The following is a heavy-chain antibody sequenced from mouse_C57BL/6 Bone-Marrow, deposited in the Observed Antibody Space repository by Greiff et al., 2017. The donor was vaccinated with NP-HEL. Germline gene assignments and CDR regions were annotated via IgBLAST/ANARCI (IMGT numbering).Heavy chain of an antibody. J-gene: IGHJ3*01. CDR2: IWSDGST. CDR3: ARQGELPYYSNYEFAY. V-gene: IGHV2-6-1*01. CDR1: GFSLTSYG. D-gene: IGHD2-5*01. Sequence: VQLVESGPGLVAPSQSLSITCTVSGFSLTSYGVHWVRQPPGKGLEWLVVIWSDGSTTYNSALKSRLSISKDNSKSQVFLKMNSLQTDDTAMYYCARQGELPYYSNYEFAYWGQGTLVTVSA.